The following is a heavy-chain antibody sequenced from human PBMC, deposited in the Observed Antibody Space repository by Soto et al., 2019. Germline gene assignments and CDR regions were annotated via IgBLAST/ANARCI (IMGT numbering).Heavy chain of an antibody. V-gene: IGHV3-48*03. Sequence: EVQLVESGGGLVQPGGSVRLSCAASGFTFSSYEMNWVRQAPGKGLEWVSYISSSGSTIYYADSVKGRFTISRDNAKNSLYLQMNSLRAEDTAVYYCARLRFLEWLLYSPGGAGMDVWGQGTTVTVSS. CDR1: GFTFSSYE. J-gene: IGHJ6*02. CDR2: ISSSGSTI. CDR3: ARLRFLEWLLYSPGGAGMDV. D-gene: IGHD3-3*01.